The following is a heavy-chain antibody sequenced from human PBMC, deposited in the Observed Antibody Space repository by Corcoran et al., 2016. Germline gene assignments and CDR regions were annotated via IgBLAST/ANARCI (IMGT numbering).Heavy chain of an antibody. Sequence: QVQLVQSGAEVKKPGASVKVSCKASGYTFTSYAMHWVRQAPGQSLEWMGWINARNGNTKYSQKFQGRVTITRDTSASTAYMELSSLRSEDTAVYYCAVGANGGIYFDYWGQGTLVTVSS. V-gene: IGHV1-3*01. CDR2: INARNGNT. D-gene: IGHD1-26*01. CDR3: AVGANGGIYFDY. J-gene: IGHJ4*02. CDR1: GYTFTSYA.